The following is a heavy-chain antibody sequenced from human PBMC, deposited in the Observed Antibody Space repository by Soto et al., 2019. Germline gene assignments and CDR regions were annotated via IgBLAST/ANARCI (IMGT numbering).Heavy chain of an antibody. V-gene: IGHV4-59*01. Sequence: SETLSLTCTVSGGSISSYYWSWIRQPPGKGLEWIGYIYYSGSTNYSPSLKSRVTISVDTSKNQFSLKLSSVTAADTAVYYCVRDAVTVTTSCGMDVWGQGTTVTVSS. CDR2: IYYSGST. CDR3: VRDAVTVTTSCGMDV. J-gene: IGHJ6*02. D-gene: IGHD4-17*01. CDR1: GGSISSYY.